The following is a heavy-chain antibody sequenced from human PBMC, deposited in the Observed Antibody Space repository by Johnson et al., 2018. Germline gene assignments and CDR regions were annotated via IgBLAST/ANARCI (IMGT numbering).Heavy chain of an antibody. CDR1: GFTFSSYS. J-gene: IGHJ6*02. V-gene: IGHV3-21*01. CDR2: ISSSSSYI. Sequence: VQLVESGGGLVKPGGSLRLSCAAAGFTFSSYSMNWVRQAPGKGLEWVSSISSSSSYIYYADSVKGRFTISRDNAKNSLYLQMNSLRAEDTAVYYCARVISGDRVYYYYGFAVWVQGTTVTVSS. D-gene: IGHD7-27*01. CDR3: ARVISGDRVYYYYGFAV.